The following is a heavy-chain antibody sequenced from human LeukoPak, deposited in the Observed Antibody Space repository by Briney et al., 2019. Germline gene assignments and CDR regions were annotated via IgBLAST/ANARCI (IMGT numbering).Heavy chain of an antibody. D-gene: IGHD2-2*01. J-gene: IGHJ6*02. CDR1: GGTFSSYA. Sequence: SVKVSCKASGGTFSSYAISWVRQAPGQGLEWMGGIIPIFGTANYAQEFQGRVTITADESTSTAYMELSSLRSEDTAVYYCATSLVWDIVVVPAANGNYYYGMDVWGQGTTVTVSS. CDR2: IIPIFGTA. CDR3: ATSLVWDIVVVPAANGNYYYGMDV. V-gene: IGHV1-69*13.